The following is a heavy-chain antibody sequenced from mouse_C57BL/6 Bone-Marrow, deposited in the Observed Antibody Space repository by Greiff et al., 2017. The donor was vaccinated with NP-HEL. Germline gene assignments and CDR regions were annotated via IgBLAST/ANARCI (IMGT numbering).Heavy chain of an antibody. CDR3: AGDFGYHMGDY. CDR2: INPSNGGT. CDR1: GYTFTSYW. D-gene: IGHD2-2*01. J-gene: IGHJ4*01. Sequence: VQLQQPGAELVMPGASVKLSCKASGYTFTSYWMHWVKQRPGQGLEWIGNINPSNGGTNYNEKFKSKATLTVDKSSSTAYMQLSSLTSEDSAVYYCAGDFGYHMGDYWGQGTSVTVSS. V-gene: IGHV1-53*01.